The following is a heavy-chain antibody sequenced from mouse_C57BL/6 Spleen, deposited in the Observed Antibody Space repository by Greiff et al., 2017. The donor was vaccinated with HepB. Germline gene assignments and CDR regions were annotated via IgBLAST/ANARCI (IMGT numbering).Heavy chain of an antibody. D-gene: IGHD2-1*01. CDR1: GYTFTSYW. V-gene: IGHV1-55*01. CDR2: IYPGSGST. Sequence: VQLQQSGAELVKPGASVKMSCKASGYTFTSYWITWVKQRPGQGLEWIGDIYPGSGSTNYNEKFKSKATLTVDKSYSTAYMQLSSLTSEDSAVYYCARGYRNYEYAMDYWGQGTSVTVSS. CDR3: ARGYRNYEYAMDY. J-gene: IGHJ4*01.